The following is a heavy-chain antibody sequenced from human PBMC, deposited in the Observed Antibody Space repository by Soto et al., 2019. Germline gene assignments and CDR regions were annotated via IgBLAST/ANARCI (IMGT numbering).Heavy chain of an antibody. Sequence: PGGSLRLSCAASGFIFSSYAMSWVRQAPGKGLEWVSAISGSGGSTYYADSVKGRFTISRDNSKNTLYLQMNSLRAEDTAVYYCARVDYSNLYYGMDVWGQGTTVTVSS. D-gene: IGHD4-4*01. CDR3: ARVDYSNLYYGMDV. V-gene: IGHV3-23*01. CDR2: ISGSGGST. J-gene: IGHJ6*02. CDR1: GFIFSSYA.